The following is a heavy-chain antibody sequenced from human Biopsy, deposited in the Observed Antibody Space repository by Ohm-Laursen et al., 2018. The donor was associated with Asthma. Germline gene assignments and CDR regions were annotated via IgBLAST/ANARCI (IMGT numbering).Heavy chain of an antibody. D-gene: IGHD6-13*01. J-gene: IGHJ5*02. CDR1: GCPFIGYP. V-gene: IGHV1-2*06. Sequence: GASVNVACNAAGCPFIGYPIHWMRQAPGQGLEWIGLINPNSGATNYAQKFQGRVTMTRDTSISTAYMEVSRLRSDDMAVYYCARGQKSAGDRWFDPWGQGTLVTVSS. CDR3: ARGQKSAGDRWFDP. CDR2: INPNSGAT.